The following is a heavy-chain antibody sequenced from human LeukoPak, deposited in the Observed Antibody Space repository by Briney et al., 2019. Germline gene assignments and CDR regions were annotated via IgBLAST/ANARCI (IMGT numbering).Heavy chain of an antibody. D-gene: IGHD5-12*01. V-gene: IGHV3-21*01. CDR3: ARADIVATITYYFDY. J-gene: IGHJ4*02. CDR1: GFTFSSYA. CDR2: ISSSSSYI. Sequence: TGGSLRLSCAASGFTFSSYAMSWVRQAPGKGLEWVSSISSSSSYIYYADSVKGRFTISRDNAKNSLYLQMNSLRAEDTAVYYCARADIVATITYYFDYWGQGTLVTVSS.